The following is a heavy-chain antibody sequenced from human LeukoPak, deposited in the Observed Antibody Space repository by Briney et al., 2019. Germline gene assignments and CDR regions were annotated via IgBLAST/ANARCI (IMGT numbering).Heavy chain of an antibody. Sequence: GGPLRLSCAASGFTFSSYAMSWVRQAPGKGLEWASAISGSGGSTYYADSVKGRFTISRDNSKNTLYLQMNSLRAEDTAVYYCAKDQIPSGAEYYFDYWDQGTLVTVSS. CDR2: ISGSGGST. J-gene: IGHJ4*01. CDR3: AKDQIPSGAEYYFDY. CDR1: GFTFSSYA. V-gene: IGHV3-23*01.